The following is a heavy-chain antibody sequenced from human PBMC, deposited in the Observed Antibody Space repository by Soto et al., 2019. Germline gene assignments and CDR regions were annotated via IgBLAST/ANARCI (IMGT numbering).Heavy chain of an antibody. J-gene: IGHJ5*02. CDR2: IYYTGGT. V-gene: IGHV4-59*01. D-gene: IGHD2-21*02. CDR3: ARDRTASWFDP. Sequence: QVQLQESGPGLVKPSETLSLTCAVSGDSFSSYYWSWIRQPPGKGLEWIGYIYYTGGTSYNPSLNTRVTISVDTSKNQFSLKLSSVTAADTAVYYCARDRTASWFDPWGQGTLVTVSS. CDR1: GDSFSSYY.